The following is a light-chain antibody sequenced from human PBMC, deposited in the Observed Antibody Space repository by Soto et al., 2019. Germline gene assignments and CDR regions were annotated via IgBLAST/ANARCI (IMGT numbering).Light chain of an antibody. V-gene: IGKV1-5*03. Sequence: DIQMTQSPSTLSASVGDRVTITCRASHSISSWLAWYQQKPGKAPKLLIYKASSLESGLPSRFSGSGSGTEFTLTISSLQPDDFATYYCQQYNSYPWTFGQGTKVEIK. CDR1: HSISSW. CDR2: KAS. J-gene: IGKJ1*01. CDR3: QQYNSYPWT.